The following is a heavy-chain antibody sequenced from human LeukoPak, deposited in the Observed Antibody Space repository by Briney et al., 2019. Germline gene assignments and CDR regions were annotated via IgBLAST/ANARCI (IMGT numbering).Heavy chain of an antibody. Sequence: SVKVSCKASGGTFSSYAISWVRQAPGQGLEWMGGIIPIFGTANYAQKFQGRVTITADKSTSTAYMELSSLRSEDTAVYYCARDGPIAVAGTGVFWGQGTLVTVSS. J-gene: IGHJ4*02. CDR1: GGTFSSYA. CDR2: IIPIFGTA. CDR3: ARDGPIAVAGTGVF. D-gene: IGHD6-19*01. V-gene: IGHV1-69*06.